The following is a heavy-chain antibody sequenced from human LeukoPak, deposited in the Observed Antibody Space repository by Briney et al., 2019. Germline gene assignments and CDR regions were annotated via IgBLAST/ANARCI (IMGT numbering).Heavy chain of an antibody. D-gene: IGHD2-15*01. Sequence: GGSLRLSCAASGFTFSSYSMNWVRQAPRKGLEWVSYITISSSTIYYADSVKGRFTISRDNAKNSLYLQMNSLRAEDTAVYYCARGSRGGYYFDYWGQGTLVTVSS. V-gene: IGHV3-48*01. J-gene: IGHJ4*02. CDR1: GFTFSSYS. CDR3: ARGSRGGYYFDY. CDR2: ITISSSTI.